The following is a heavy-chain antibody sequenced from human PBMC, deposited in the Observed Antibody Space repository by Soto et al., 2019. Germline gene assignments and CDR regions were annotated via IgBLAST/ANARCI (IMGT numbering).Heavy chain of an antibody. CDR2: ITAGGDIT. Sequence: EVQVLESGGGLVQPGGSLRLSCVPSGFTFSGYTMKWVRQAPGKGLEWVSLITAGGDITSYADSVKGRFTISRDNSNSMLYLQMNSLRDEDTATYYCLTWSHDVLTGPDGNGMDVWGQGTTVIVSS. CDR3: LTWSHDVLTGPDGNGMDV. D-gene: IGHD3-9*01. V-gene: IGHV3-23*01. J-gene: IGHJ6*02. CDR1: GFTFSGYT.